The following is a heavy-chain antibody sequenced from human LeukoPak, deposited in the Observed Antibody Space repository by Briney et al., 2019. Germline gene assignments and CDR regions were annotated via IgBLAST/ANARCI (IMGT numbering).Heavy chain of an antibody. CDR1: GGSISITNYY. CDR2: IYYDGST. V-gene: IGHV4-39*07. CDR3: ARDQKGGRQLYD. D-gene: IGHD3-3*01. J-gene: IGHJ4*02. Sequence: PSETLSLTCTVSGGSISITNYYWGWIRQPPGKGLEWIGNIYYDGSTYYNPSLKSRVTISLDTSKNQFSLRLRSVTAADTAVYYCARDQKGGRQLYDWGQGTLVTVSS.